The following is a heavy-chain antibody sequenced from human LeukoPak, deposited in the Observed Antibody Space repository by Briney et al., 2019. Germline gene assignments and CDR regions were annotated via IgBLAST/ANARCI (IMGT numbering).Heavy chain of an antibody. CDR1: GYTFNSYG. CDR2: ISVYNRST. V-gene: IGHV1-18*01. J-gene: IGHJ5*02. CDR3: ARDRRYSGSYFDWFDP. D-gene: IGHD1-26*01. Sequence: GASVKVSCKASGYTFNSYGISWVRQAPGQGLEWLGWISVYNRSTNYAQKLQGRVTMTTDTSTSTAYMELRSLRSDDTAVYYCARDRRYSGSYFDWFDPWGQGTLVTVSS.